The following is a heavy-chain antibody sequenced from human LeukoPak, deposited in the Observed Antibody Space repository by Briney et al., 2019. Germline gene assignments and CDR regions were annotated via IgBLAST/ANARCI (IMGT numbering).Heavy chain of an antibody. CDR3: ARDLMRFLEWVN. J-gene: IGHJ4*02. Sequence: GGSLRLSCVASGFSFSTYAMNWVRQAPGKGPEWVSYVSSASSHVYYADSVRGRFIISGDNAKNSLYLQMNSLRAEDTAVYYCARDLMRFLEWVNWGQGTLVTVSS. CDR2: VSSASSHV. D-gene: IGHD3-3*01. V-gene: IGHV3-21*01. CDR1: GFSFSTYA.